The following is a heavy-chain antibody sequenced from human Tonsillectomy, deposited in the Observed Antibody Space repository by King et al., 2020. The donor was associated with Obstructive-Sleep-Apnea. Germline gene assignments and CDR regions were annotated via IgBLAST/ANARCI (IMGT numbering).Heavy chain of an antibody. CDR3: AREDRDYGDYGFDY. D-gene: IGHD4-17*01. CDR2: INQDGGEA. Sequence: VQLVESGGGLVQPGGSLRLSCGASGFTFSSYWMTWVRQAPGKGLEWVANINQDGGEAYYVDSVKGRFTISRDNGKKSLFLQMTTLGAEDTAVYYCAREDRDYGDYGFDYWGQGTLVTVSS. J-gene: IGHJ4*02. CDR1: GFTFSSYW. V-gene: IGHV3-7*01.